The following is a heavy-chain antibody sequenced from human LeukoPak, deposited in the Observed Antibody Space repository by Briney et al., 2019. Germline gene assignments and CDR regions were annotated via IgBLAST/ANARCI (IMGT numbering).Heavy chain of an antibody. D-gene: IGHD4-23*01. V-gene: IGHV3-30*04. Sequence: PGKSLRLSCAASGFTFSSYAMHWVRQAPGKGLEWVAVISYGGSNKYYADSVKGRFTISRDNSKNTLYLQMNSLRAEDTAVYYCARDGSHGGNLWWFDPWGQGTLVTVSS. CDR1: GFTFSSYA. CDR3: ARDGSHGGNLWWFDP. CDR2: ISYGGSNK. J-gene: IGHJ5*02.